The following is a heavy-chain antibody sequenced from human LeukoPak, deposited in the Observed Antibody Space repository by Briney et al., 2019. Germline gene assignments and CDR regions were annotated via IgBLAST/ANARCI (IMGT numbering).Heavy chain of an antibody. Sequence: GGSLRLSCAASGFTFSSYWMSWVRQAPGKGLEWVANIMQDGSEKYYVDSVKGRFTISRDNSKNTLYLQMNSLRAEDTAVYYCARGLGRDGYNLLDLFDYWGQGTLVTVSS. CDR3: ARGLGRDGYNLLDLFDY. V-gene: IGHV3-7*01. J-gene: IGHJ4*02. D-gene: IGHD5-24*01. CDR1: GFTFSSYW. CDR2: IMQDGSEK.